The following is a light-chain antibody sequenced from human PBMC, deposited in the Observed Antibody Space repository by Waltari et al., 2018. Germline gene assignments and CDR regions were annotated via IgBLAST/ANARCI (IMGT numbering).Light chain of an antibody. CDR2: AVS. CDR1: TSDVGNYKL. V-gene: IGLV2-23*02. CDR3: SSYAGSSKGV. Sequence: QSALTQPASVSGPPGQSIPISSTGPTSDVGNYKLASWYQQHPGKAPKLMIYAVSKRPSGVSDRFSGSKSGDMASLTISGLQPEDEAEYFCSSYAGSSKGVFGGGTKVTVL. J-gene: IGLJ2*01.